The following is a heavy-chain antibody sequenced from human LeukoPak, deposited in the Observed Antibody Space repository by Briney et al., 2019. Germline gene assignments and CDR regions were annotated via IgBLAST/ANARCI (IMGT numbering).Heavy chain of an antibody. Sequence: SETLSLTCTVSGGSVSSGSYYWSWIRQPPGKGLEWIGYNYYSGSTNYNPSLKSRVTISVDTSKNQFSLKLSSVTAADTAVYYCARAGELRDAFDIWGQGTMVTVS. CDR2: NYYSGST. CDR1: GGSVSSGSYY. J-gene: IGHJ3*02. D-gene: IGHD1-26*01. V-gene: IGHV4-61*01. CDR3: ARAGELRDAFDI.